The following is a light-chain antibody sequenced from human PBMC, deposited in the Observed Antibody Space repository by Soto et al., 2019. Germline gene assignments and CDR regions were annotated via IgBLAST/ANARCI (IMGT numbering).Light chain of an antibody. CDR2: SNT. J-gene: IGLJ2*01. CDR1: SSNIGSHT. CDR3: AAWDGSLNGVV. V-gene: IGLV1-44*01. Sequence: QSVLTQPPSASGTPGQTIAISCSGGSSNIGSHTVNWYQQLPGTAPRLLIYSNTQRPSGVPDRFSGSKSGTSASLAISGLQSEYEGDYYCAAWDGSLNGVVFGGGTKVTVL.